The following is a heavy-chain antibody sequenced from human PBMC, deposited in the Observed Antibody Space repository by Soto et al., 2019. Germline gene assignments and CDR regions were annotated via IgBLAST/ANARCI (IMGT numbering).Heavy chain of an antibody. Sequence: SETLSLTCAVYGGSFSGYYWSWIRQPPGKGLEWIGEINHSGSTNYNPSLKSRVTISVDTSKNQFSLKLSSVTAADTAVYYCARGIHYYGSGSYLYWGQGTLVTVSS. J-gene: IGHJ4*02. D-gene: IGHD3-10*01. CDR2: INHSGST. CDR1: GGSFSGYY. V-gene: IGHV4-34*01. CDR3: ARGIHYYGSGSYLY.